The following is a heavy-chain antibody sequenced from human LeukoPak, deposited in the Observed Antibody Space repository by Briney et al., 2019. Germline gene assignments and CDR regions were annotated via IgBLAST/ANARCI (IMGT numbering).Heavy chain of an antibody. D-gene: IGHD6-19*01. J-gene: IGHJ5*02. V-gene: IGHV1-18*01. CDR2: ISAYNGNT. CDR1: GYTFTSYG. CDR3: AREGIAVAGTYIDWFDP. Sequence: GASVKVSCKASGYTFTSYGISWVRQAPGQGLEWMGWISAYNGNTNYAQKLQGRVTMATDTSTSTAYMELRSLRSDDTAVYCCAREGIAVAGTYIDWFDPWGQGTLVTVSS.